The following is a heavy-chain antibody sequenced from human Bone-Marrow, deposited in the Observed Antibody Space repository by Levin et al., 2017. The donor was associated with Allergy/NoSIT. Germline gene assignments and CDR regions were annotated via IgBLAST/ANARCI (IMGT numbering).Heavy chain of an antibody. CDR2: VYYTGFT. J-gene: IGHJ3*02. Sequence: PSETLSLTCTVSGASIGSDSLYWSWVRQPPGGGLEWIGYVYYTGFTNYNPSLETRVTLSVVPSKNQFSLELRSVTAGDTAVYYCAKLHEASNSAFDIWGQGTMVTVSS. CDR1: GASIGSDSLY. D-gene: IGHD4-11*01. CDR3: AKLHEASNSAFDI. V-gene: IGHV4-61*01.